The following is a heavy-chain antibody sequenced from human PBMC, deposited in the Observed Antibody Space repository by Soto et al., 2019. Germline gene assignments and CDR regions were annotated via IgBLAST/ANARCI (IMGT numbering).Heavy chain of an antibody. Sequence: SETLSLTCTVSGCSISSYYWSWIRQPPGKGLKWIGYIYYRGSTNYNPSLKSRVTISVDTSKNQFSLKLSSVTAADTAVYYCAREVVGGSGSYYRRPLVYFDYWGQGTLVTVSS. CDR3: AREVVGGSGSYYRRPLVYFDY. J-gene: IGHJ4*02. CDR2: IYYRGST. CDR1: GCSISSYY. D-gene: IGHD3-10*01. V-gene: IGHV4-59*01.